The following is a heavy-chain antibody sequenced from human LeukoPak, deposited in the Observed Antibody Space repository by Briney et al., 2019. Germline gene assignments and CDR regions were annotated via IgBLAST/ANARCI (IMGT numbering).Heavy chain of an antibody. J-gene: IGHJ4*02. CDR3: ARSYCSSTSCYISDY. CDR1: GYTFTSYG. Sequence: ASVKVSCKASGYTFTSYGISWVRQAPGQGPEWVGWISAYNGNTNYAQKLQGRVTMTTDTSTSTAYMELRSLRSDDTAVYYCARSYCSSTSCYISDYWGQGTLVTVSS. CDR2: ISAYNGNT. D-gene: IGHD2-2*02. V-gene: IGHV1-18*01.